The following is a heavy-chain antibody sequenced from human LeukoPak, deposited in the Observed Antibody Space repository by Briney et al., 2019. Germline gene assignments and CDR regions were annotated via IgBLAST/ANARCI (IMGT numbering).Heavy chain of an antibody. Sequence: GGSLRLSCAASGFTFSSYAMSWVRQAPGKGLECFSGISGRGDSTHYADSVKGRFTISRDNSKNTLYLQMNSLRAEDTAVYYCAKINQPHYFDSSGYYYHFDYWGQGTLVTVSS. V-gene: IGHV3-23*01. D-gene: IGHD3-22*01. CDR3: AKINQPHYFDSSGYYYHFDY. CDR1: GFTFSSYA. J-gene: IGHJ4*02. CDR2: ISGRGDST.